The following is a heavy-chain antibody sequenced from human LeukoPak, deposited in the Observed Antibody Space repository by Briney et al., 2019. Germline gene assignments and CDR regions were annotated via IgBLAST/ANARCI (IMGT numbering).Heavy chain of an antibody. Sequence: GGSLRLSCAASGFTFSSYAMSWVRQAPGKGLEWVSAISGSGGSTYYADSVKGRFTISRDNSKDTLYLQMNSLRAEDTAVYYCAKALRYCSGGSCNGAFYYYYGMDVWGQGTTVTVSS. CDR2: ISGSGGST. CDR3: AKALRYCSGGSCNGAFYYYYGMDV. V-gene: IGHV3-23*01. J-gene: IGHJ6*02. CDR1: GFTFSSYA. D-gene: IGHD2-15*01.